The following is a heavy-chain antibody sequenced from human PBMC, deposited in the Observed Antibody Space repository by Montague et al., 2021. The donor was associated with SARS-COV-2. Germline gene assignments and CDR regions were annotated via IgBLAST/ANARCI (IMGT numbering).Heavy chain of an antibody. V-gene: IGHV2-70*01. CDR2: IDWDDDK. Sequence: PALVKPTQTLTLTCTFSGFSLSTSGLCVSWIRQPPGKALEWLALIDWDDDKYYSTSLKTRLTISKDTSKNQVVPTMTNMDPVDTATYYCARIWGATRGDAFDIWGQGTMGTVSS. CDR3: ARIWGATRGDAFDI. D-gene: IGHD1-26*01. J-gene: IGHJ3*02. CDR1: GFSLSTSGLC.